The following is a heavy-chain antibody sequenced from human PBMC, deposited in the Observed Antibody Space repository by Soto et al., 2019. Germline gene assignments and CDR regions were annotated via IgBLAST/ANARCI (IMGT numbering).Heavy chain of an antibody. CDR3: ARDGDRGAAAVY. J-gene: IGHJ4*02. CDR1: DYTFAGFG. Sequence: QVQLGQSGAEVKKPGASVKVACKASDYTFAGFGISWVRQAPGQGLEWMGWISAYNGNTNYAQKLQGRVTMTTDTSTSTAYMELRSLRSDDTAVYYCARDGDRGAAAVYWGQGTLVTVSS. V-gene: IGHV1-18*01. D-gene: IGHD6-13*01. CDR2: ISAYNGNT.